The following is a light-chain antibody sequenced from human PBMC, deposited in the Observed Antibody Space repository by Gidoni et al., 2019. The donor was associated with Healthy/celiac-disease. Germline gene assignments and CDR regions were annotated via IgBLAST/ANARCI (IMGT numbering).Light chain of an antibody. V-gene: IGKV3-11*01. J-gene: IGKJ4*01. CDR2: DAS. CDR3: QQRSNWPLLT. CDR1: QSVSIY. Sequence: DIVLTQSLATLSLSPGERATLSCRASQSVSIYLAWYQQKPGHAPRLLIYDASNRATGIPARFSGSGSGTDFTLTISSLEPEDFAVYYCQQRSNWPLLTFGGGTKVEIK.